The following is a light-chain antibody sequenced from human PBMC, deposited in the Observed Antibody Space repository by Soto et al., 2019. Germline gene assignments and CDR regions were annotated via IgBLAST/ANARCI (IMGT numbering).Light chain of an antibody. V-gene: IGLV2-14*03. J-gene: IGLJ2*01. CDR2: DVS. CDR1: DSDIGGYNY. CDR3: SSYTRTTTLV. Sequence: QSALTQPASVSGSPGQSITIPCTGTDSDIGGYNYVSWYQQHPGKAPKLMICDVSNRPSGVSGRLSGSKSGNTASLTISGLQAEDEADYYCSSYTRTTTLVFGGGTKLTVL.